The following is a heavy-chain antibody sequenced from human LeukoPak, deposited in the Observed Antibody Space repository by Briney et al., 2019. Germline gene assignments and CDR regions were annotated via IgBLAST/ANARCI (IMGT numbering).Heavy chain of an antibody. CDR1: GFTFSSYA. Sequence: GGSLRLSCAASGFTFSSYAMSWVRQAPGKGLEWVSCIDGGGGGTYYADSVKGRFTISRDNAKNSLYLQMNSLRDEDTAVYYCARGGDILTGYYHRLEYWGQGTLVTVSS. J-gene: IGHJ4*02. CDR2: IDGGGGGT. CDR3: ARGGDILTGYYHRLEY. D-gene: IGHD3-9*01. V-gene: IGHV3-23*01.